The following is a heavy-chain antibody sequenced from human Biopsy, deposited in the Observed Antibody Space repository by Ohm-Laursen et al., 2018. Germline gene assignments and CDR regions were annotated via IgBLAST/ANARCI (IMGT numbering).Heavy chain of an antibody. CDR2: INKAGSTL. CDR3: AKDLHNYGMDV. V-gene: IGHV3-74*03. J-gene: IGHJ6*02. CDR1: GFTFSSYA. Sequence: GSLRLSCAASGFTFSSYAMCWVRQVPGKGLAWVATINKAGSTLQYVDSVRARFTLSRDNAKNTLHLQMNSLRAGDTAIYYCAKDLHNYGMDVWGQGTTVTVSS.